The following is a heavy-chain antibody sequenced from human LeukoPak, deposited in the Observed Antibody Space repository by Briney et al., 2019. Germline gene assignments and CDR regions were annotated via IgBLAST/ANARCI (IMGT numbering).Heavy chain of an antibody. V-gene: IGHV4-4*07. CDR2: VHIDGST. CDR3: ARSSPAGVNFDS. D-gene: IGHD2-8*01. CDR1: YGSISAYY. J-gene: IGHJ4*02. Sequence: PSETLSLTCTVSYGSISAYYWSWIRRPAGRGLEWIGRVHIDGSTNYNPSLKSRLTMSLDTSKNQFSLTLNSLTAADTAVHYCARSSPAGVNFDSWGQGMLVTVSS.